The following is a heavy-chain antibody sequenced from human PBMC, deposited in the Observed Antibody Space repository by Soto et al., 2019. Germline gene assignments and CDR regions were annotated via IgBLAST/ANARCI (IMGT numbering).Heavy chain of an antibody. CDR1: GGTFSSYA. V-gene: IGHV1-69*12. D-gene: IGHD4-4*01. CDR3: ATHMTTVGYGSVMDV. Sequence: QVQLVQSGAEVKKPGSSVTVSCKASGGTFSSYAISWVRQAPGQGLEWMGGIIPIFGTADYAQKFQGRVTITADESTSTAYMELSSLRSEDTAVYYCATHMTTVGYGSVMDVWGQGTSVTVSS. CDR2: IIPIFGTA. J-gene: IGHJ6*02.